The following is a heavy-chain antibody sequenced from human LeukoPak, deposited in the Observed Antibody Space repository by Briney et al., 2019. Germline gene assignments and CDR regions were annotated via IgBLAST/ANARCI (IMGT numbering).Heavy chain of an antibody. D-gene: IGHD2/OR15-2a*01. CDR1: GGSISSYY. CDR2: IYYSGST. CDR3: ARARSQISGFDY. V-gene: IGHV4-59*01. Sequence: KPSETLSLTCTVSGGSISSYYWSWIRQPPGKGLEWIGYIYYSGSTNYNPSLKSRVTISVDTSKNQFSLKLSSVTAADTAVYYCARARSQISGFDYWGQGTLVTVSS. J-gene: IGHJ4*02.